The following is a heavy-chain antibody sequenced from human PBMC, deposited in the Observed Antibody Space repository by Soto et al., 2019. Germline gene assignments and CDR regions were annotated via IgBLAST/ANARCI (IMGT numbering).Heavy chain of an antibody. D-gene: IGHD1-26*01. CDR3: ARESEWELLRYFDY. Sequence: ESGGGLVQPGGSLRLSCAASGFTFSSYEMNWVRQAPGKGLEWVSYISSRGSTIYYADSVKGRFTISRDNAKNSLYLQMNSLRAEDTAVYYCARESEWELLRYFDYWGQGTLVTVSS. CDR1: GFTFSSYE. CDR2: ISSRGSTI. J-gene: IGHJ4*02. V-gene: IGHV3-48*03.